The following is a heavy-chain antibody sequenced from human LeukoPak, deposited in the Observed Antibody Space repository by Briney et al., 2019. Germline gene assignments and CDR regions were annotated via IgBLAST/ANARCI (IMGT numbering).Heavy chain of an antibody. CDR3: ARGLYGDSISTFDY. D-gene: IGHD4-17*01. Sequence: PGGSLRLSCAASGFTFSSYSMNWVRQAPGKGLEWVSYISSSSSTIYYADSVKGRFTISRDNAKNSLYLQMNSLRDEDTAVYYCARGLYGDSISTFDYWGQGTLVTVSS. V-gene: IGHV3-48*02. J-gene: IGHJ4*02. CDR1: GFTFSSYS. CDR2: ISSSSSTI.